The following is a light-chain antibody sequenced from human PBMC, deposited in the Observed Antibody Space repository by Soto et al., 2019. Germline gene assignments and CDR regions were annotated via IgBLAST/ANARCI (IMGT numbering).Light chain of an antibody. CDR2: GAS. V-gene: IGKV3-20*01. J-gene: IGKJ4*01. CDR1: QTVNNNY. CDR3: EPCCGSGT. Sequence: DIMLTEFPSTVSLSQGEGGILSCRASQTVNNNYLAWCQQKPGQPPRLLIDGASNRATGIPDRFSGRGSGTYFTRTICRLEPEDFAVYYWEPCCGSGTFGRGTKVDIK.